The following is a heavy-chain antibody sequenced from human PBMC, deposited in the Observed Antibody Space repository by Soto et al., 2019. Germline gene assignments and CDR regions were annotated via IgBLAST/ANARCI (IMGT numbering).Heavy chain of an antibody. D-gene: IGHD6-19*01. CDR1: GYTFTSYG. J-gene: IGHJ4*02. Sequence: ASVKVSCKASGYTFTSYGISWVRQAPGQGLEWMGWINAYNGNTNYAQKLQGRVTMTTDTSTSTAYMELRSLRSDDTAVFYCARDTVAGTYFDYWGQGTLVTVSS. CDR2: INAYNGNT. CDR3: ARDTVAGTYFDY. V-gene: IGHV1-18*01.